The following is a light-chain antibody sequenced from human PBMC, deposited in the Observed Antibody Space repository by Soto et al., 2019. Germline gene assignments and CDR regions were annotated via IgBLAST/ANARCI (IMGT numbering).Light chain of an antibody. CDR1: QSVTSN. CDR3: QQYNNWWT. CDR2: GAS. Sequence: EIVLTQSPGTLSLAPGERATLSCGASQSVTSNYLAWYQQKPGQAPRLLIYGASTRATGIPARFSGSGSGTEFTLTISSLQSEDFAVYYCQQYNNWWTFGQGTKVDFK. V-gene: IGKV3-15*01. J-gene: IGKJ1*01.